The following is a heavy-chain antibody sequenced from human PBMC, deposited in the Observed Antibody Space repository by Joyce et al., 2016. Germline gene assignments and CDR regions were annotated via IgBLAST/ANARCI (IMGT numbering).Heavy chain of an antibody. CDR3: TRDLYDVNWFDP. V-gene: IGHV3-53*01. J-gene: IGHJ5*02. Sequence: EVQLVESGGGLIQPGGSLRLSCAASGFTVSSSYMSWVRQTPGKGLGWVSVIYNNGETYYADSVKGRFTISRDNSKNTLFLQMNSLRAEDTAVYYCTRDLYDVNWFDPWGQGTLVTVSS. CDR1: GFTVSSSY. CDR2: IYNNGET. D-gene: IGHD3-3*01.